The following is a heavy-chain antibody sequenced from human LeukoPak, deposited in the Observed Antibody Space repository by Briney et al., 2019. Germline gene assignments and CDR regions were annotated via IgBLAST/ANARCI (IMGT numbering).Heavy chain of an antibody. CDR1: GGTSSSYA. Sequence: SVKLSCKASGGTSSSYAISWVRQAPGQGLEWMGGIIPIFGTANYAQKFQGRVTITADESTSTAYMELSSLRSEDTAVYYCARDHRRCSGGSCALGSYWGQGTLVTVSS. CDR2: IIPIFGTA. V-gene: IGHV1-69*13. CDR3: ARDHRRCSGGSCALGSY. D-gene: IGHD2-15*01. J-gene: IGHJ4*02.